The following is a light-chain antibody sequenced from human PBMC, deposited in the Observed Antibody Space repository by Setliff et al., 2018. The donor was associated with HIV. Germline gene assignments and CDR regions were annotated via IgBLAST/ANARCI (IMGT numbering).Light chain of an antibody. V-gene: IGLV2-14*03. CDR2: DVT. CDR3: CSYTSSLTYV. CDR1: GRDIGGYNY. J-gene: IGLJ1*01. Sequence: QSALAQPASVSGSPGQSITISCTGTGRDIGGYNYVSWYQQRPGKAPKLMIYDVTKRPSGVSNRFSGSKSDTTASLTISGLQTEDEADYYCCSYTSSLTYVFGTGTKVTVL.